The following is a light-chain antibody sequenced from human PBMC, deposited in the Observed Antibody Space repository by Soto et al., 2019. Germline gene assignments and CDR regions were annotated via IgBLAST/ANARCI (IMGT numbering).Light chain of an antibody. J-gene: IGKJ4*01. CDR1: QAINNY. V-gene: IGKV1-27*01. CDR3: QKFNAVPT. Sequence: DIQMTQSPSSLSASVGDRVTITCRASQAINNYLAWYQQKPGKVPTLLISAASTLQSGVPSRFSGSGSSTDFTLTISSLQPEDVATYYCQKFNAVPTFGVGTKVEI. CDR2: AAS.